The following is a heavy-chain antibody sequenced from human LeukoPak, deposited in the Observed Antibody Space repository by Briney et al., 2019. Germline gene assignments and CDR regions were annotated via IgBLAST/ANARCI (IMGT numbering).Heavy chain of an antibody. V-gene: IGHV1-24*01. CDR1: GYTLTELS. CDR3: ATRRFRGGVFDY. CDR2: FDPEDGET. Sequence: GASVKAPCKVSGYTLTELSMHWVRQAPGKGLEWMGGFDPEDGETIYAQKFQGRVTMTEDTSTDTAYMELSSLRSEDTAVYYCATRRFRGGVFDYWGQGTLVTVSS. D-gene: IGHD4-23*01. J-gene: IGHJ4*02.